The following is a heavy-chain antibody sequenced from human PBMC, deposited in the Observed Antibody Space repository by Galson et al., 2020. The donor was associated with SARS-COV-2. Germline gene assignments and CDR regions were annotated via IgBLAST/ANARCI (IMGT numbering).Heavy chain of an antibody. D-gene: IGHD3-22*01. CDR1: GYSFTSYW. J-gene: IGHJ4*02. Sequence: KIGESLKNPCRGSGYSFTSYWIGWVRQMPGKGLEWMGIIYPGDSHTRYSPSFQGQVTISADKSISTAYLQWSSLKASDTAMYYCARYYDGSGYQAPFDYWGQGTLVTVSS. CDR3: ARYYDGSGYQAPFDY. CDR2: IYPGDSHT. V-gene: IGHV5-51*01.